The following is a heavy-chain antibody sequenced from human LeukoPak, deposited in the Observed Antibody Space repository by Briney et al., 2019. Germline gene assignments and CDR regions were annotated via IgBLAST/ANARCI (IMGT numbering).Heavy chain of an antibody. D-gene: IGHD5-24*01. J-gene: IGHJ5*02. CDR2: INHSGST. CDR1: GGSFSGYY. V-gene: IGHV4-34*01. Sequence: SETLSLTCAVYGGSFSGYYWSWIRQPPGKGLEWIGEINHSGSTNYNPSLKSRVTISVDTSKNQFSLKLSSVTAADTAVYYCARWLQLFGFDPWGQGTLVTVSS. CDR3: ARWLQLFGFDP.